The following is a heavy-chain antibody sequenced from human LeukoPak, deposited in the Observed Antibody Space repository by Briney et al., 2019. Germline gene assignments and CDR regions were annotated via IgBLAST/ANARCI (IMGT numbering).Heavy chain of an antibody. V-gene: IGHV1-24*01. Sequence: ASVKVSCKVSGYTLTELSMHWARQAPGKGLGWMGGFDPEDGETIYAQRFQGRVTMTEDTSTDTAYMELSSLRSEDTAVYYCATDGVIVGATTAFDYWGQGTLVTVSS. CDR3: ATDGVIVGATTAFDY. J-gene: IGHJ4*02. CDR1: GYTLTELS. D-gene: IGHD1-26*01. CDR2: FDPEDGET.